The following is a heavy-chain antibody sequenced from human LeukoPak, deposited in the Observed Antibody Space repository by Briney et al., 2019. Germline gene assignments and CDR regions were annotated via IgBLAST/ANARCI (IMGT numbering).Heavy chain of an antibody. V-gene: IGHV4-59*01. CDR3: ARGGAYYDSSSSDY. D-gene: IGHD3-22*01. CDR1: GGSISSYY. Sequence: SETLSLTCTVSGGSISSYYWSWIRQPPGKGLEWIGYIYYSGSTNYNPSLKSRVTISVDTSKNQFSLKLSSVSAADTAVYYCARGGAYYDSSSSDYWGQGTLVTVSS. CDR2: IYYSGST. J-gene: IGHJ4*02.